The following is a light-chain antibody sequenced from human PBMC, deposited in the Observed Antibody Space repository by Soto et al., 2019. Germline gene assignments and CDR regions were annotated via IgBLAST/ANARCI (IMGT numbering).Light chain of an antibody. CDR1: QSVSSY. CDR2: DAS. Sequence: EIVLTQSPATLSWSPGERATLSCRASQSVSSYLAWYQQKPGQAPRLLIYDASNRATGIPARFSGSGSGTDFTLTISSLEPEDFAVYFXQQRSSWPWTFGQGTKVEIK. V-gene: IGKV3-11*01. CDR3: QQRSSWPWT. J-gene: IGKJ1*01.